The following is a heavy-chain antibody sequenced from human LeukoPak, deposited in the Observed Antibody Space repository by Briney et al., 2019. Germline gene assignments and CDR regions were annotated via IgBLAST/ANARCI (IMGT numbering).Heavy chain of an antibody. CDR3: ARVGGRYSYGYGTDY. Sequence: SETLSLTCTVSGGSISGYYWSWIRQPPGKGLEWIGYIYYSGSTNYNPSLKSRVTISIDTSKNQFSLKLSSVTAADTAVYYCARVGGRYSYGYGTDYWGQGTLVTVSS. D-gene: IGHD5-18*01. V-gene: IGHV4-59*01. CDR2: IYYSGST. CDR1: GGSISGYY. J-gene: IGHJ4*02.